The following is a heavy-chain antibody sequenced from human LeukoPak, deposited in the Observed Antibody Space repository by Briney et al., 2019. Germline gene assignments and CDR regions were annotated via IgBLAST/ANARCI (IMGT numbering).Heavy chain of an antibody. CDR3: AKDPNHTAMVD. CDR2: ISYDGSNK. Sequence: GGSLRLSCAASGFTFSSYGMHWVRQAPGKGLEWVAVISYDGSNKYYADSVKGRFTISRDNSKNTLYLQMNSQRAEDTAVYYCAKDPNHTAMVDWGQGTLVTVSS. CDR1: GFTFSSYG. V-gene: IGHV3-30*18. D-gene: IGHD5-18*01. J-gene: IGHJ4*02.